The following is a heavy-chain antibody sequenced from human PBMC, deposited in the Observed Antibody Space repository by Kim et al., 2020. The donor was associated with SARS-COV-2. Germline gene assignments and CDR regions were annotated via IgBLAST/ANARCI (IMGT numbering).Heavy chain of an antibody. D-gene: IGHD4-4*01. V-gene: IGHV4-59*01. Sequence: NYNPSLKSRVTISIDTAKNQFSLKLNSVTAADTAVYYCARETDYTDAFDIWGQGTMVTVSS. CDR3: ARETDYTDAFDI. J-gene: IGHJ3*02.